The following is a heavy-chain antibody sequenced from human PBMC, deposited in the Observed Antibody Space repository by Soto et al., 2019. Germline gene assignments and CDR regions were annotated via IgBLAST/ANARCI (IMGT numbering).Heavy chain of an antibody. J-gene: IGHJ4*02. CDR1: GFTFSSYG. V-gene: IGHV3-33*01. CDR3: ARFLSIAAAEAVAGTSDY. CDR2: IWYDGSNK. D-gene: IGHD6-19*01. Sequence: GGSLRLSCAASGFTFSSYGMHWVRQAPGKGLEWVAVIWYDGSNKYYADSVKGRFTISRDNSKNTLYLQMNSLRAEDTAVYYCARFLSIAAAEAVAGTSDYWGQGTLVTVSS.